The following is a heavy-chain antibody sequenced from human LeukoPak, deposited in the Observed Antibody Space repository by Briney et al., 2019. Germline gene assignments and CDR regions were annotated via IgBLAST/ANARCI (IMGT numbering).Heavy chain of an antibody. CDR1: GGSFSGYY. J-gene: IGHJ6*03. D-gene: IGHD2-21*02. V-gene: IGHV4-34*01. CDR2: INHSGST. CDR3: ARGPVVTITYYYYYYMDV. Sequence: SETLSLTCAVYGGSFSGYYWSWIRQPPGKGLEWIGEINHSGSTNYNPSLKSRVTISVDPSKNQFSPKLSSVTAADTAVYYCARGPVVTITYYYYYYMDVWGKGTTVTVSS.